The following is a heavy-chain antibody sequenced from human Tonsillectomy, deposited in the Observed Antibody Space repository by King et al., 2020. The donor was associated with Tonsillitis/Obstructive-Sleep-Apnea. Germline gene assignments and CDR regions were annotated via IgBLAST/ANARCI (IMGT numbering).Heavy chain of an antibody. CDR1: GFTVSSNY. V-gene: IGHV3-53*04. CDR2: IYRGGRT. D-gene: IGHD1-26*01. CDR3: SRDSVYSGSCFDI. Sequence: VQLVESGGGLVQPGGSLRLSCAVSGFTVSSNYMNWVRQAPGKGLEWVSVIYRGGRTYYTDSVKGRFAISRDNSKNTLFLQMNSLRAEDTALYYCSRDSVYSGSCFDIWGQGTMVTVSA. J-gene: IGHJ3*02.